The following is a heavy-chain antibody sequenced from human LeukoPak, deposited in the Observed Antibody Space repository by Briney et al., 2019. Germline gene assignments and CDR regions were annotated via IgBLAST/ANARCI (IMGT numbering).Heavy chain of an antibody. V-gene: IGHV3-15*01. CDR3: TTMNIVVVPAATTRQYYYYYYMDV. D-gene: IGHD2-2*01. Sequence: PGGSLRLSCAASGFTFSNAWMSWVRQAPGKGLEWVGRIKGKTDGGTTDYAAPVKGRFTISRDDSKNTLYLQMNSLKTEDTAVYYCTTMNIVVVPAATTRQYYYYYYMDVWGKGTTVTVSS. CDR1: GFTFSNAW. J-gene: IGHJ6*03. CDR2: IKGKTDGGTT.